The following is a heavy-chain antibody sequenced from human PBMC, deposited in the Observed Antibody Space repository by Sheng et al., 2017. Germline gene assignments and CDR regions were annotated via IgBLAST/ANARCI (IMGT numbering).Heavy chain of an antibody. Sequence: QVQLQESGPGLVKPSETLSLTCTVSGYSISSGYYWGWIRQPPGKGLEWIGSIYHSGSTYYNPSLKSRVTISVDTSKNQFSLKLSSVTAADTAVYYCARIQLWLDPSFDYWGQGTLVTVSS. CDR3: ARIQLWLDPSFDY. CDR2: IYHSGST. J-gene: IGHJ4*02. CDR1: GYSISSGYY. D-gene: IGHD5-18*01. V-gene: IGHV4-38-2*02.